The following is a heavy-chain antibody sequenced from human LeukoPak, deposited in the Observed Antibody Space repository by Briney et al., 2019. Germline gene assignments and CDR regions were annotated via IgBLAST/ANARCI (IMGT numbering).Heavy chain of an antibody. CDR3: ARRLLRYSGFDP. J-gene: IGHJ5*02. D-gene: IGHD3-9*01. CDR1: GFTFSDHY. V-gene: IGHV3-11*04. CDR2: ISSSGNTT. Sequence: GGSLRLSCAASGFTFSDHYMSWIRQAAGKGLEWVSYISSSGNTTYYADSVKGRFTISRDNAKNSLYLQMNSLRAEDTALYYCARRLLRYSGFDPWGQGTLVTVSS.